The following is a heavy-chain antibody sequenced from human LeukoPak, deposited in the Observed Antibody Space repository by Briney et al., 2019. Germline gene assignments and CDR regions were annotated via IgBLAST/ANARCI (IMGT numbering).Heavy chain of an antibody. CDR1: GYSFTNYW. Sequence: GGSLRLSCKGSGYSFTNYWIGWVRQMPGKGLEWMGIIYPGDSDTTYSPSFQGQVTISADRSINPAYLHWSSLEASDTAIYYCARRLKNSNGWTFDYWGQGTLVTVSS. CDR2: IYPGDSDT. J-gene: IGHJ4*02. D-gene: IGHD6-19*01. CDR3: ARRLKNSNGWTFDY. V-gene: IGHV5-51*01.